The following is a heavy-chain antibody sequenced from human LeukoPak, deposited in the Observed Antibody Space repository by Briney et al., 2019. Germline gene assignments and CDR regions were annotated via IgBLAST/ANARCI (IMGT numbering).Heavy chain of an antibody. CDR2: IIPIFGTA. D-gene: IGHD2-21*02. V-gene: IGHV1-69*06. Sequence: SVKVSCKASGGTFSSYAISWVRQAPGQGLEWMGGIIPIFGTANYAQKFPGRVTITADKYTSTAYMELSSLRSEDTAVYYCAGGQTCGGDCYPFDYWGQGTLVTVSS. J-gene: IGHJ4*02. CDR1: GGTFSSYA. CDR3: AGGQTCGGDCYPFDY.